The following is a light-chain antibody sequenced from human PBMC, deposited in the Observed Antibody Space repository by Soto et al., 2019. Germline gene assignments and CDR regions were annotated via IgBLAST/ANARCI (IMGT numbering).Light chain of an antibody. CDR2: GAS. J-gene: IGKJ1*01. CDR1: QSVSSN. CDR3: QQYNNWPPWT. V-gene: IGKV3-15*01. Sequence: EIVMTPSPATLSVSPGERATLSCRASQSVSSNLAWYQQEPGQAPRLLIYGASTRATGIPARFSGSGSGTEFTLTISSLQSEDFAVYYCQQYNNWPPWTFGQGTKV.